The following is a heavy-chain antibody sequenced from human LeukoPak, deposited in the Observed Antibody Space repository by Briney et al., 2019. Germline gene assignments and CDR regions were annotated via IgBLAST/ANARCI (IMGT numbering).Heavy chain of an antibody. V-gene: IGHV4-34*01. Sequence: SETLSLTCAVYGGSFSGYYWSWIRQPPGKGLEWIGEINHSGSTNYNPSLKSRVTISVDTSKNQFSLKLSSVTAADTAVYYCARDGYLGRWAFDIWGQGTMVTVSS. CDR2: INHSGST. CDR1: GGSFSGYY. CDR3: ARDGYLGRWAFDI. D-gene: IGHD5-18*01. J-gene: IGHJ3*02.